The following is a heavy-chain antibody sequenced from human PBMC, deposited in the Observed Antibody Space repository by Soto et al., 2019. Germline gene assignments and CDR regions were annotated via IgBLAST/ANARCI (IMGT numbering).Heavy chain of an antibody. D-gene: IGHD3-9*01. CDR2: ISWNSGYI. J-gene: IGHJ4*02. V-gene: IGHV3-9*01. CDR3: AKPVFRGYDILTGYLYPFFDY. Sequence: GGSLRLSCAASGFTFNDYAMHWVRQVAGKGLEWVSGISWNSGYIGYAASVKGRFTISRDNAKNSLYLQMNSLRAEDTALYYCAKPVFRGYDILTGYLYPFFDYWGQGTLVTVSS. CDR1: GFTFNDYA.